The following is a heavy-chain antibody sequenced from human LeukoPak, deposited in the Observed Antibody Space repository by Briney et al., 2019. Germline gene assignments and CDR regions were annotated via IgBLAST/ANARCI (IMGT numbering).Heavy chain of an antibody. D-gene: IGHD3-9*01. Sequence: PGGSLRLSCAAFGFTFSSYWMHWVRQAPGKGLVWVSRINSDGSSTSYADSVKGRFTISRDNAKNTLYLQMNSLRAEDTAVYYCARVLAGHYGMDVWGQGTTVTVSS. V-gene: IGHV3-74*01. J-gene: IGHJ6*02. CDR1: GFTFSSYW. CDR2: INSDGSST. CDR3: ARVLAGHYGMDV.